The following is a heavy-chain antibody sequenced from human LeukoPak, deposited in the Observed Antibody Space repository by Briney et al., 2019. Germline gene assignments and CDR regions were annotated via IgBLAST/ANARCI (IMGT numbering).Heavy chain of an antibody. V-gene: IGHV1-69*06. J-gene: IGHJ3*02. CDR1: GGTFSSYA. Sequence: ASVKVSCKASGGTFSSYAISWVRQAPGQGLEWMGGIIPIFGTANYAQKFQGRVTITADKSTSTAYMELSSLRSEDTAVYYCARVPSWMAIDAFDIWGQGTMVTVSS. CDR3: ARVPSWMAIDAFDI. D-gene: IGHD5-12*01. CDR2: IIPIFGTA.